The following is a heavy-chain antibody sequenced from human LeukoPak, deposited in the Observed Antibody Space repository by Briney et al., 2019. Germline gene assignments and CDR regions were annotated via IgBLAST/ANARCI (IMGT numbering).Heavy chain of an antibody. CDR3: ARWRGQQSEFDY. CDR2: MKQDGSEE. V-gene: IGHV3-7*01. Sequence: GGSLRLSCAASGFTFSSYGMSWVRQAPGKGLEWVASMKQDGSEEHSADSVKGRFTISRDNAKNSVYLQMSSLRVEDTAVYYCARWRGQQSEFDYWGQGTLVTVSS. J-gene: IGHJ4*02. D-gene: IGHD5-24*01. CDR1: GFTFSSYG.